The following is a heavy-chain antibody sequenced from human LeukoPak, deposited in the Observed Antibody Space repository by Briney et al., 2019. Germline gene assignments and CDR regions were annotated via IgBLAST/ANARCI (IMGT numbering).Heavy chain of an antibody. V-gene: IGHV3-48*01. CDR3: GRDGGYRGYDADC. CDR1: GFTFSTYS. J-gene: IGHJ4*02. CDR2: ISDSGAM. Sequence: GGSLRLSCAASGFTFSTYSMKWVRQAPGKGLEWASYISDSGAMYYADSVRGRFTISRENAQNSLFLQMNSLRAEDTAVYYCGRDGGYRGYDADCWGQGTLVTVSS. D-gene: IGHD5-12*01.